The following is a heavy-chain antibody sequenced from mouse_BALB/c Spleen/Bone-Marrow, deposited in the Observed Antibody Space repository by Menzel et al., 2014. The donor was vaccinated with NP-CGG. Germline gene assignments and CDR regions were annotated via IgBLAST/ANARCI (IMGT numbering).Heavy chain of an antibody. V-gene: IGHV6-6*02. CDR1: GFTFSNYW. CDR3: TTGFAY. J-gene: IGHJ3*01. CDR2: IRLKSNNYAT. Sequence: EVKVEESGGGLVRPGGSMKLSCVASGFTFSNYWMNWVRQSPEKGLEWVAEIRLKSNNYATHYAESVKGRFTISRDDSKSSVYLQMNNLRAEDTGIYYCTTGFAYWGQGTLVTVSA.